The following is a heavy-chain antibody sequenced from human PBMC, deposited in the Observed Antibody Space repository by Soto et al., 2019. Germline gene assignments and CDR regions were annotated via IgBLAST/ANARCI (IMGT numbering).Heavy chain of an antibody. V-gene: IGHV1-18*04. CDR3: ARVVKAGDYGDYGRYYFDY. CDR2: ISAYSGNT. D-gene: IGHD4-17*01. CDR1: GYTFTTYG. Sequence: QVQLVQSGAEVKKPGASVKVSCKASGYTFTTYGITWERQAPGQGLEWMGWISAYSGNTNYAQKIQGRLTGTTDTSTNTAYLDLRSLRSDDTAVYYCARVVKAGDYGDYGRYYFDYWGHGTLVTVSS. J-gene: IGHJ4*01.